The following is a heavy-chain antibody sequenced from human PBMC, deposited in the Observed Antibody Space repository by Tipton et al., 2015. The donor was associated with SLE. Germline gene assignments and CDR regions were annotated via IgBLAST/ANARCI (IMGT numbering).Heavy chain of an antibody. Sequence: TLSLTCAVYGGSFSGYYWSWIRQPPGKGLEWIGEINHSGSTNYNPSLKSRVTISVGTSKNQFSLKLSSVTAADTAVYYCARASGYSSSWYSNWFDPWGQGTLVTVSS. CDR3: ARASGYSSSWYSNWFDP. D-gene: IGHD6-13*01. J-gene: IGHJ5*02. V-gene: IGHV4-34*01. CDR1: GGSFSGYY. CDR2: INHSGST.